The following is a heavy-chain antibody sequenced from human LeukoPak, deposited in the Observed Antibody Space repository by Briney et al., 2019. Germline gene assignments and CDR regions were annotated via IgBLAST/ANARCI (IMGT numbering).Heavy chain of an antibody. Sequence: GGSLRLSCAASGFTFSSYSMNWVRQAPGRGLDWVAHIRYDESDKYYADSVKGRFTISRDISKNTVYLQMKSLRVEDTAVYYCAKDFNWAFDYWGQGTLVTVSS. CDR1: GFTFSSYS. CDR3: AKDFNWAFDY. D-gene: IGHD1-1*01. V-gene: IGHV3-30*02. J-gene: IGHJ4*02. CDR2: IRYDESDK.